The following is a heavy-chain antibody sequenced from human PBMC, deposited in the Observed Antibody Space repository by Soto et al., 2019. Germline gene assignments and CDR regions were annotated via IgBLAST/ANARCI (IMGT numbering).Heavy chain of an antibody. Sequence: EVHLLESGGGLVQPGGSLRLSCTASGFTFTYYAFSWVRQAPGRGLEWVSAISANGQGIYYADSVRGRFTISRDNSKNTVFLHMDSLRDEDTAVYYCAKDRDYPRDQFHYWGQGTLVTVSS. CDR1: GFTFTYYA. D-gene: IGHD2-2*01. CDR3: AKDRDYPRDQFHY. V-gene: IGHV3-23*01. J-gene: IGHJ4*02. CDR2: ISANGQGI.